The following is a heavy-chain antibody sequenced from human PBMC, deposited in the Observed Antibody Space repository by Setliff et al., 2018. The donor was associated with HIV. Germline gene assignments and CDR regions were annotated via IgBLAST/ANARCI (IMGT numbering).Heavy chain of an antibody. CDR1: GYSFTNYY. CDR2: INPSSGDT. CDR3: ARDLSYTANWEFDF. Sequence: ASVKVSCKASGYSFTNYYIHWVRQAPGQGLEWMGVINPSSGDTLYAQKFRGRVTFTRDISANTAYLDLNSLKSEDSALYYCARDLSYTANWEFDFWGQGTLVTVSS. D-gene: IGHD3-16*01. J-gene: IGHJ4*02. V-gene: IGHV1-46*01.